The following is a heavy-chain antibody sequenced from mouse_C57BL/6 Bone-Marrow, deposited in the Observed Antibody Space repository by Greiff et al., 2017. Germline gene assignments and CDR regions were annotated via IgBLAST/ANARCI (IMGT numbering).Heavy chain of an antibody. V-gene: IGHV1-81*01. CDR3: AREGYYGSSFDY. Sequence: VKLMESGAELARPGASVKLSCKASGYTFTSYGISWVKQRTGQGLEWIGEIYPRSGNTYYNEKFKGKATLTADKSSSTAYMELRSLTSEDSAVYFCAREGYYGSSFDYWGQGTTLTVSS. CDR1: GYTFTSYG. CDR2: IYPRSGNT. D-gene: IGHD1-1*01. J-gene: IGHJ2*01.